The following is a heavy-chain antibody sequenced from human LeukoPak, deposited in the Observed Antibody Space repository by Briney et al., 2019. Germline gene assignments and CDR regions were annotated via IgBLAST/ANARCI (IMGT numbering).Heavy chain of an antibody. CDR3: ARSTWLLDK. D-gene: IGHD3-22*01. J-gene: IGHJ4*02. CDR2: IYYSGTT. V-gene: IGHV4-39*07. Sequence: SETLSLTCTVAGASISTIISYWGWIRRTPGKGLEWIGSIYYSGTTYYNPSLESRVTISIDTSKNQFSLKLSSVTAADTAVYYCARSTWLLDKWGQGTLVTVSS. CDR1: GASISTIISY.